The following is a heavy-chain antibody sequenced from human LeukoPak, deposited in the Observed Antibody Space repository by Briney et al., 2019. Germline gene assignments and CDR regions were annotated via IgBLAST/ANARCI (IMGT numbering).Heavy chain of an antibody. CDR3: ATEMYYYDSSGSAIDY. CDR1: GFTFSTYS. D-gene: IGHD3-22*01. CDR2: ISSSSTYI. V-gene: IGHV3-21*01. Sequence: PGGSLRLSCAASGFTFSTYSMNWVRQAPGKGLEWVSSISSSSTYIYYADSVKGRFTISRENSKNTLYLQMNSLRAEDTAVYYCATEMYYYDSSGSAIDYWGQGTLVTVSS. J-gene: IGHJ4*02.